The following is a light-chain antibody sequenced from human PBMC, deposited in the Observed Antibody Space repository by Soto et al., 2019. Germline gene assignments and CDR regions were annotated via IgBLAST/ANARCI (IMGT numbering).Light chain of an antibody. V-gene: IGKV1-5*01. Sequence: DIHVTHCPAPRSGSVGYRVTITCLDSQIINNWLAWYQQKPGKAPKLLIYDASSLESGVPSTFSGSGSGTEFTLTISNLQPDDFATYYCQQYKSYWTFGQGTKV. CDR2: DAS. CDR3: QQYKSYWT. CDR1: QIINNW. J-gene: IGKJ1*01.